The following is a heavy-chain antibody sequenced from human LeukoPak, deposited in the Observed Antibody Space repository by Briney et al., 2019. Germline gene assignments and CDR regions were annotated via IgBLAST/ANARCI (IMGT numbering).Heavy chain of an antibody. V-gene: IGHV4-39*07. Sequence: SETLSLTCTVSGGSISSSSYYWGWIRQPPGKGLEWIGSIYYRGSTYYNPSLKSRVTISVDTSKNQFSLKLSSVTAADTAVYYCARVAVPAARSYYYYYMDAWGKGTTVTVSS. CDR3: ARVAVPAARSYYYYYMDA. CDR1: GGSISSSSYY. J-gene: IGHJ6*03. CDR2: IYYRGST. D-gene: IGHD2-2*01.